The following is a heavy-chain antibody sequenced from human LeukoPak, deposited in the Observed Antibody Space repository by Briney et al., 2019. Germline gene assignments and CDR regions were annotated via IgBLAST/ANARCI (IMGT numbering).Heavy chain of an antibody. D-gene: IGHD7-27*01. CDR3: ARAPRSWGFDY. Sequence: ASVKVSCMASGYTFTSYYMHWVRQAPGPGLEWMGIINPSGGSTSYAQKFQGRVTMTRSASINTAYMELSNLRSEDTAVYYCARAPRSWGFDYWGQRTLVTVSS. V-gene: IGHV1-46*01. J-gene: IGHJ4*02. CDR1: GYTFTSYY. CDR2: INPSGGST.